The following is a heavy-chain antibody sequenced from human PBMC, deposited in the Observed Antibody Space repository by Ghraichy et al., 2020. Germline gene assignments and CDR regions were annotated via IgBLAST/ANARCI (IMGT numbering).Heavy chain of an antibody. CDR1: GFTVSSNY. V-gene: IGHV3-53*01. CDR2: IDSGDST. D-gene: IGHD5-12*01. J-gene: IGHJ5*02. Sequence: GGSLRLSCSASGFTVSSNYMSWVRQAPGKGLEWISVIDSGDSTYYADSVKGRFTISRDNSRNTLYLQMNSLRADDTAVYYCAMHSGYDFRLWFDPWGQGTLVTGSS. CDR3: AMHSGYDFRLWFDP.